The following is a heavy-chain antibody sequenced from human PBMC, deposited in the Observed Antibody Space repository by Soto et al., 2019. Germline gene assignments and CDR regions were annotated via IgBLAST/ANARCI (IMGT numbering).Heavy chain of an antibody. Sequence: QVQLQESGPGLVKPSQTLSLTCTVSGDSISSGGYYWSWIRQHPGKGLEWIGYISYSGSTYYNPSLKSRVTISVDTSKNQFSLRLSSVTAADTAVYYWARQITMIVENYFDYWGQGTLVTVSS. D-gene: IGHD3-22*01. V-gene: IGHV4-31*03. J-gene: IGHJ4*02. CDR1: GDSISSGGYY. CDR2: ISYSGST. CDR3: ARQITMIVENYFDY.